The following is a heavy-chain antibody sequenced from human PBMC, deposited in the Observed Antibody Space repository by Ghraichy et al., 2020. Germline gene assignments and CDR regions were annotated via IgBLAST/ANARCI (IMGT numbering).Heavy chain of an antibody. J-gene: IGHJ3*02. CDR1: GGSISSYY. D-gene: IGHD6-19*01. Sequence: SETLSLTCTVSGGSISSYYWSWIRQPAGKGLEWIGRIYTSGSTNYNPSLKSRVTMSVDTSKNQFSLRQSSVTAADTAVYYCARDTSGWPLGGAFDIWGQVTMVTVSS. CDR2: IYTSGST. CDR3: ARDTSGWPLGGAFDI. V-gene: IGHV4-4*07.